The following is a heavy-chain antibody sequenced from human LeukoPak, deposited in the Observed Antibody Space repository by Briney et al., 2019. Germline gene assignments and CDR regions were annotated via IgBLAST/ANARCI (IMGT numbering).Heavy chain of an antibody. CDR2: IRKDGGDI. D-gene: IGHD3-10*01. V-gene: IGHV3-7*01. CDR3: ARDAFGDFSY. CDR1: GLSFGSYW. J-gene: IGHJ4*02. Sequence: GGSLRLSCVASGLSFGSYWMDWVXQAPGKGLEWVANIRKDGGDIHYVDSVKGRFTISRDNAKNSVYLQMHSLRAEDTAMYYCARDAFGDFSYWGQGILVTVSS.